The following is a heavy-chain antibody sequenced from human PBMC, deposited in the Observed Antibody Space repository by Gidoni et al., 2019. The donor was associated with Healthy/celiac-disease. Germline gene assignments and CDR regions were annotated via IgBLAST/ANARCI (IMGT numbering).Heavy chain of an antibody. D-gene: IGHD2-2*01. CDR3: ARHPTVVPAAIPSGYFDL. Sequence: QLQLQESGPGLAKPSESLSLTCTVSGGSISSSSYYWGWIRRPPGQGLEWIGSIYYSGSTYYTPSLKSRVTISVDTSKNQFSLKLSSVTAADTAVYYCARHPTVVPAAIPSGYFDLWGRGTLVTVSS. CDR1: GGSISSSSYY. J-gene: IGHJ2*01. V-gene: IGHV4-39*01. CDR2: IYYSGST.